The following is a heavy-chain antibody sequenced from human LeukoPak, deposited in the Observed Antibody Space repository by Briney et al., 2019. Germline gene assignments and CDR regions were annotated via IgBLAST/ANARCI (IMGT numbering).Heavy chain of an antibody. CDR3: AKDSVGTTFYYYYMDV. V-gene: IGHV3-30*02. CDR1: GFTFSSYG. J-gene: IGHJ6*03. D-gene: IGHD1-26*01. CDR2: IRYDGSDK. Sequence: GGSLRLSCVASGFTFSSYGMHWVRQAPGKGLEWVAFIRYDGSDKYYADSVKGRFTISRDNSKNTLYLQMNTLRPEDTAVYSCAKDSVGTTFYYYYMDVWGKGTTVTISS.